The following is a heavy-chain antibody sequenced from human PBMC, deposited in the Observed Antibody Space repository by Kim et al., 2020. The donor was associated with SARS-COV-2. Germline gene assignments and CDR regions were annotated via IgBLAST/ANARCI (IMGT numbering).Heavy chain of an antibody. CDR1: GGSFSGYY. J-gene: IGHJ3*02. Sequence: SETLSLTCAVYGGSFSGYYWSWIRQPPGKGLEWIGEINHSGSTNYNPSLKSRVTISVDTSKNQFSLKLSSVTAADTAVYYCARVYPIYYDSSGYRRRGAFDIWGQGTMVTVSS. CDR2: INHSGST. CDR3: ARVYPIYYDSSGYRRRGAFDI. V-gene: IGHV4-34*01. D-gene: IGHD3-22*01.